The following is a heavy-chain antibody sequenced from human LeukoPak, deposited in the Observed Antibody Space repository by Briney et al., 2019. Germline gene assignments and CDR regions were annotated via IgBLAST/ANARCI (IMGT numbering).Heavy chain of an antibody. CDR1: GFTFDDYV. J-gene: IGHJ4*02. CDR3: AKGVRLPGRDWSGYHY. Sequence: GGSLRLSCAASGFTFDDYVMHWVRQAPGKGLEWVSGISWNSGSIGYADSVKGRFTISRDNAKNSLYLQMNSLRPEDTALYYCAKGVRLPGRDWSGYHYWGQGTLVTVSS. V-gene: IGHV3-9*01. D-gene: IGHD3-3*01. CDR2: ISWNSGSI.